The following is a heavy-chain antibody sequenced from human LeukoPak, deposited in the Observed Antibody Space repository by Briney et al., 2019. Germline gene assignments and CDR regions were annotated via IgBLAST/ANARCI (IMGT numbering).Heavy chain of an antibody. J-gene: IGHJ4*02. V-gene: IGHV3-7*03. Sequence: PGGSLRLSCAASGLTFDDYAMHWVRQAPGKGLEWVANIKQDASEKYYVDSVKGRFTISRDNAEPSLYLQMNSLRPEDTAVYYCARGGNWADYWGQGTLVTVSS. CDR1: GLTFDDYA. D-gene: IGHD7-27*01. CDR3: ARGGNWADY. CDR2: IKQDASEK.